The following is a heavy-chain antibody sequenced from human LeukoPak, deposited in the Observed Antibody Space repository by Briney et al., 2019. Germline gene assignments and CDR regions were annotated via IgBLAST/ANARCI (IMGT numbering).Heavy chain of an antibody. Sequence: GGSLRLSCAASGFTFSSYAMSWVRQAPGKGLEWVSAISGSGGSTYYADSVKGRFTISRDNSKNTLYLQMNSLRAEDTAVYYCAKDMGSMIVVVWIWGEFDYWGQGTLVTVSS. D-gene: IGHD3-22*01. CDR1: GFTFSSYA. CDR2: ISGSGGST. V-gene: IGHV3-23*01. J-gene: IGHJ4*02. CDR3: AKDMGSMIVVVWIWGEFDY.